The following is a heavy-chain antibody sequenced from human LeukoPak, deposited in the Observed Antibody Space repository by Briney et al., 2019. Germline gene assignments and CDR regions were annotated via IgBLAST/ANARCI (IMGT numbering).Heavy chain of an antibody. D-gene: IGHD3-10*01. V-gene: IGHV1-46*01. Sequence: ASVKVSCKASGYTFTSNGISWVRQAPGQGLEWMGLINPSGGSTNYAQKFQGRVTMTRDTSTSTVYMELSSLRSEDTAVYYCARGPSITMVRGGQWYYYMDVWGKGTTVTISS. CDR3: ARGPSITMVRGGQWYYYMDV. CDR1: GYTFTSNG. CDR2: INPSGGST. J-gene: IGHJ6*03.